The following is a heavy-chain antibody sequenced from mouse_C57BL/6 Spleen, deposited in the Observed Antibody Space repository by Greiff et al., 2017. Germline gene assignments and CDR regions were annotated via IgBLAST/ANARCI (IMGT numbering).Heavy chain of an antibody. CDR2: IDPETGGT. D-gene: IGHD2-4*01. V-gene: IGHV1-15*01. CDR1: GYTFTDYE. J-gene: IGHJ3*01. Sequence: QVQLQQSGAELVRPGASVTLSCKASGYTFTDYEMHWVKQTPVHGLEWIGAIDPETGGTAYNQKFKGKAILTADKSSSTAYMELRSLTSEDSAVXYCTGSGYDYDRFAYWGQGALVTVSA. CDR3: TGSGYDYDRFAY.